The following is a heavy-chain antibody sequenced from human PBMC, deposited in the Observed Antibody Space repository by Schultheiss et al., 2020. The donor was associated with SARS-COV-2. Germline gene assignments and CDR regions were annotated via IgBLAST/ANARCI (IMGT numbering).Heavy chain of an antibody. CDR1: GGSISSGGYY. V-gene: IGHV4-61*08. J-gene: IGHJ4*02. Sequence: SETLSLTCTVSGGSISSGGYYWSWIRQHPGKGLEWIGYIYYSGSTNYNPSLKSRVTISVDTSKNQFSLKLSSVTAADTAVYYCARVGAYYYGSGSYYNPDYFDYWGQGTLVTVSS. D-gene: IGHD3-10*01. CDR2: IYYSGST. CDR3: ARVGAYYYGSGSYYNPDYFDY.